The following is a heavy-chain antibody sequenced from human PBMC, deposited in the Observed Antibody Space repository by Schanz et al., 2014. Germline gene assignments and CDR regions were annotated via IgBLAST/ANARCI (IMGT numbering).Heavy chain of an antibody. D-gene: IGHD2-2*01. CDR2: ISADNGNT. CDR3: LRANPTQHVVLPDALRY. Sequence: QVQLVQSGAEVKKPGASVKVSCKASGYTFTSYGISWVRQAPGQGLEWMGWISADNGNTNYAQRLQGRVTMTTDTSTSTAYMELRSLRPDDTAVYYCLRANPTQHVVLPDALRYWGQGTLVSVSS. J-gene: IGHJ4*02. CDR1: GYTFTSYG. V-gene: IGHV1-18*01.